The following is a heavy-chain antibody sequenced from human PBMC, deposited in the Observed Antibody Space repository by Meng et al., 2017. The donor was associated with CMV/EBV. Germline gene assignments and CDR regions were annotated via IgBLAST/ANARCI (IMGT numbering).Heavy chain of an antibody. CDR1: GFTFDDYT. D-gene: IGHD3-3*01. J-gene: IGHJ6*02. CDR2: ISWDGGST. CDR3: AKGKEWLYSGMDV. V-gene: IGHV3-43*01. Sequence: GGSLRLSCAASGFTFDDYTMHWVRQAPGKGLEWVSLISWDGGSTYYADSVKGRFTISRDNSKNSLYLQMNSLRTEDTALYYCAKGKEWLYSGMDVWGQGTTVTVSS.